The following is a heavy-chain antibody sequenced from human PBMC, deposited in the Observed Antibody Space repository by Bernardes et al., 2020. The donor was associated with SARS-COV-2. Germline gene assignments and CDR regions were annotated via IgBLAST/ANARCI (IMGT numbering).Heavy chain of an antibody. D-gene: IGHD5-18*01. J-gene: IGHJ5*02. CDR2: ISAYNGTT. Sequence: ASGKVSCKASGYTFTSYGISWVRQAPGQGLEWMGWISAYNGTTTYAQKLQGRVTMTTDTSTSTAYMELRSLRSDDTAVYYCARVFTAMVGGDWFDPWGQGTLVTVSS. V-gene: IGHV1-18*01. CDR3: ARVFTAMVGGDWFDP. CDR1: GYTFTSYG.